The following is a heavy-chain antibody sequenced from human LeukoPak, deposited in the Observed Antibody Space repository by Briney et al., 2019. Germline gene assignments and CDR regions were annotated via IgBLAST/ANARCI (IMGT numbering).Heavy chain of an antibody. D-gene: IGHD3-3*01. Sequence: GGSLRLSCAASGFTFSSYAMSWVRQAPGKGLEGVSAISGSGGSTYYADSVKGRFTISRDNSKNTLYLQMNSLRAEDTAVYYCAKDQMLAIFGVVIAPEGAPDYWGQGTLVTVSS. CDR1: GFTFSSYA. J-gene: IGHJ4*02. CDR2: ISGSGGST. CDR3: AKDQMLAIFGVVIAPEGAPDY. V-gene: IGHV3-23*01.